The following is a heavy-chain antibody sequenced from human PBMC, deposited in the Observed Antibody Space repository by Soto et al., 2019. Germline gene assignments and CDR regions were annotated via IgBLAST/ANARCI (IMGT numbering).Heavy chain of an antibody. D-gene: IGHD5-12*01. CDR1: GFTFSLYG. V-gene: IGHV3-33*01. CDR2: IWNDGSEK. Sequence: GGSLRLSCASAGFTFSLYGMHWVRQAPGKGLEWVAVIWNDGSEKNYADSVKGRFTLSGDSSKNTLYLEMNSLRVEDKAVYYCARVRHNGYDLDFDYSGQRTLVTLCS. CDR3: ARVRHNGYDLDFDY. J-gene: IGHJ4*02.